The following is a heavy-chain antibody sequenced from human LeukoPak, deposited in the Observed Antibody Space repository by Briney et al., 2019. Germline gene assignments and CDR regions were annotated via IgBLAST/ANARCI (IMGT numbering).Heavy chain of an antibody. D-gene: IGHD4-23*01. CDR1: GFTFSSYS. Sequence: GGSLRLSCAASGFTFSSYSMNWVRQAPGKGLEWVSYISSRSSATYYADSVKGRFTISRDNAKNSLYLQMNGLRAEDTAVYFCASGNYGGTGAWGQGTLVTVSS. CDR3: ASGNYGGTGA. CDR2: ISSRSSAT. J-gene: IGHJ5*02. V-gene: IGHV3-48*01.